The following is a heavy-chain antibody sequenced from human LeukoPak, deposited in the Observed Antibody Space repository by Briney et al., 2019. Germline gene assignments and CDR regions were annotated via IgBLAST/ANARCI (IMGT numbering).Heavy chain of an antibody. CDR3: ARDPYYYDSSGKPVPYWYFDL. V-gene: IGHV1-69*13. J-gene: IGHJ2*01. CDR2: IIPIFGTA. CDR1: GGTFSSYA. D-gene: IGHD3-22*01. Sequence: ASVKVSCKASGGTFSSYAISWVRQAPGQGLEWMGGIIPIFGTANYAQKFQGRVTITADESTSTAYMELSGLRSEDTAVYYCARDPYYYDSSGKPVPYWYFDLWGRGTLVTVSS.